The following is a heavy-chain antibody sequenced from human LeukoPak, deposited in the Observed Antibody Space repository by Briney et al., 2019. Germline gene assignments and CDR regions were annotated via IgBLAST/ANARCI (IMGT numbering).Heavy chain of an antibody. CDR3: ARPHFVDLYYFDY. D-gene: IGHD2/OR15-2a*01. Sequence: PSETLSLTCAVSGGSISSYYWSWIRQPAGKGLEWIGHIYSSGSTNYNPSLRSRVTISVDTSKNQFSLKLGSVTAADTAVYYCARPHFVDLYYFDYWGQGTLVTVSS. CDR2: IYSSGST. J-gene: IGHJ4*02. CDR1: GGSISSYY. V-gene: IGHV4-4*07.